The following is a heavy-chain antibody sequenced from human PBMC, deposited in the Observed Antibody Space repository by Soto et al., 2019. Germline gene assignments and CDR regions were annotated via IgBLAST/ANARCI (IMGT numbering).Heavy chain of an antibody. J-gene: IGHJ6*04. CDR3: ARDPSPYYYYGMDV. CDR2: IWYDGSNK. V-gene: IGHV3-33*01. Sequence: GGSLRLSCAASGFTFSSYGMHWVRQAPGKGLEWVAGIWYDGSNKYYADSVKGRFTISRDNSKKTLYLQMNSLRAEDTAVYYCARDPSPYYYYGMDVWGKGATVTAPS. CDR1: GFTFSSYG.